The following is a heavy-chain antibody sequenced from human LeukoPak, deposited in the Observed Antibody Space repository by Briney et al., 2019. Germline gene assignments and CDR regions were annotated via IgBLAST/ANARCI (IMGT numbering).Heavy chain of an antibody. CDR2: IYPVDSDT. D-gene: IGHD1-7*01. CDR1: GYSFTSYW. Sequence: GESLKISCKGSGYSFTSYWIGWVRQIPGKGLEWRGIIYPVDSDTRYSTSFQGQVTISADKSISTAYLPCSSLKTSDTAMLFCARRPGSTLNFMDVGGKGTTVTVPS. CDR3: ARRPGSTLNFMDV. V-gene: IGHV5-51*01. J-gene: IGHJ6*03.